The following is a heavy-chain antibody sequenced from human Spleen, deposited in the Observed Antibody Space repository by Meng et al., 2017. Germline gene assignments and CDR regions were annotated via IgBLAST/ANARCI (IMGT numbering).Heavy chain of an antibody. CDR1: GYTLNELS. CDR3: ARAHFCSGTICYSAAFDI. D-gene: IGHD2-15*01. V-gene: IGHV1-24*01. CDR2: FDPEGDET. Sequence: ASVKVSCKVSGYTLNELSMHWVRQTPGKGLEWMGGFDPEGDETIYAQKFQGRVTMTEDTSADTAYMELRNLRSDDTAIYYCARAHFCSGTICYSAAFDIWGQGTMVTVSS. J-gene: IGHJ3*02.